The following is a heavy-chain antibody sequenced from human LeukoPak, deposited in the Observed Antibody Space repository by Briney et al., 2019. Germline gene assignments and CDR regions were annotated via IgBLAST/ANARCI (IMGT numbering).Heavy chain of an antibody. CDR3: AKDEGYDPIYYLES. CDR2: LDAGGGNT. D-gene: IGHD5-12*01. CDR1: GFTFYTYA. Sequence: GGTLRLSCAASGFTFYTYAMTWVRQAPGKGLEWVSALDAGGGNTYYADSVKGRFTISRDNSKNTVYLQMSSLSAEDTAVYYCAKDEGYDPIYYLESWSQGTLVTVSS. J-gene: IGHJ4*02. V-gene: IGHV3-23*01.